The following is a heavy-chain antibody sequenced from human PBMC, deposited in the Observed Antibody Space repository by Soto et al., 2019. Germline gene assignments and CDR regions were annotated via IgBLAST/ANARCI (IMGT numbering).Heavy chain of an antibody. CDR3: ARGGPGNYYYYYGMDV. D-gene: IGHD3-16*01. Sequence: GASVKVSCKASGYTFTSYGISWVRQAPGQGLEWMGWISAYNGNTNYAQKLQGRVTMTTDTSTSTAYMELRSLRSDDTAVYYCARGGPGNYYYYYGMDVWGPGTTVTVSS. CDR1: GYTFTSYG. J-gene: IGHJ6*02. V-gene: IGHV1-18*04. CDR2: ISAYNGNT.